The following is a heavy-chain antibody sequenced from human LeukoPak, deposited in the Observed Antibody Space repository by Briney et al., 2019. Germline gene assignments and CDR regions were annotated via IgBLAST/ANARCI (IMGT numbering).Heavy chain of an antibody. CDR1: GGSISSYY. CDR2: IYYSGST. D-gene: IGHD5-18*01. Sequence: PSETLSLTCTVSGGSISSYYWSWIRQPPGKGLEWIGYIYYSGSTNYNPSLKSRVTISVDTSKNQFSLKLSSVTAADTAVYYCARRWDTAKNHTAMVTWWFDPWGQGTLVTVSS. J-gene: IGHJ5*02. V-gene: IGHV4-59*01. CDR3: ARRWDTAKNHTAMVTWWFDP.